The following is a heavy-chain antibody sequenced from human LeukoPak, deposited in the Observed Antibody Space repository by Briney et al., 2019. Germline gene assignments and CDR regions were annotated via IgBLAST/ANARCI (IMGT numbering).Heavy chain of an antibody. D-gene: IGHD3-10*01. CDR1: GGTFSSYA. V-gene: IGHV1-69*04. CDR2: TISILGIA. CDR3: ARDSMVRGVSGFDP. Sequence: ASVKVSCKASGGTFSSYAISWVRQAPGQGLEWMGRTISILGIANYAQKFQGRVTITADKSTSTAYMELSSLRSEDTAVYYCARDSMVRGVSGFDPWGQGTLVTVSS. J-gene: IGHJ5*02.